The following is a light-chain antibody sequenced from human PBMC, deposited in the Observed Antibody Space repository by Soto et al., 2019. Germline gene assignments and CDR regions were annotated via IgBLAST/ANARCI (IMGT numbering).Light chain of an antibody. J-gene: IGKJ2*01. CDR3: QQRSNWTT. CDR1: QSVSSY. CDR2: DAS. V-gene: IGKV3-11*01. Sequence: EIVLTQSPATLSLSPGERATLSCRASQSVSSYLAWYQQKPGQAPRLLIYDASNRATGIPARFSGSGSGTDFTLTISSLEREDFALYYCQQRSNWTTFGQGTKLEIK.